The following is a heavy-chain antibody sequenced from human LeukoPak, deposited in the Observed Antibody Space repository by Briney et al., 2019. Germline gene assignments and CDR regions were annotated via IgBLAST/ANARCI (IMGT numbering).Heavy chain of an antibody. D-gene: IGHD2-2*01. CDR3: AKIPYCSSTSCYRGPQGYYYMDV. Sequence: SETLSLTCTVSGYSISSGYYWGWIRQPPGKGLEWIGSIYHSGSTYYNPSLKSRVTISVDTSKNQFSLKLSSVTAADTAVYYCAKIPYCSSTSCYRGPQGYYYMDVWGKGTTVTVSS. CDR2: IYHSGST. V-gene: IGHV4-38-2*02. CDR1: GYSISSGYY. J-gene: IGHJ6*03.